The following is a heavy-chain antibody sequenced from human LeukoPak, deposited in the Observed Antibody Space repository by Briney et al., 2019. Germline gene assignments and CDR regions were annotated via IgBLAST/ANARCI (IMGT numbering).Heavy chain of an antibody. CDR3: ATDFPETSGSYWQG. CDR1: GYTLTELS. D-gene: IGHD1-26*01. Sequence: GASVKVSCKVSGYTLTELSMHWVRQAPGKGLEWMGGFDPEDGETIYAQKFQGRVTMTEDTSTDTAYMELSSLRSEDTAVYYCATDFPETSGSYWQGWGQGTLVTVSS. V-gene: IGHV1-24*01. J-gene: IGHJ4*02. CDR2: FDPEDGET.